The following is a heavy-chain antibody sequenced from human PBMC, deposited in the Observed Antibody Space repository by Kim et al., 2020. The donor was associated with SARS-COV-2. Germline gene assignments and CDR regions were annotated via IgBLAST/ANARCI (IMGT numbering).Heavy chain of an antibody. CDR3: ARDQRAQVYCSSTSCYEGWFDP. Sequence: SETLSLTCTVSGGSISSSSYYWGWIRQPPGKGLEWIGSIHYSGSTYYNPSLKSRVTISVDTSKNQFSLKLSSVTAADTAVYYCARDQRAQVYCSSTSCYEGWFDPWGQGTLVTVSS. J-gene: IGHJ5*02. V-gene: IGHV4-39*07. CDR2: IHYSGST. CDR1: GGSISSSSYY. D-gene: IGHD2-2*01.